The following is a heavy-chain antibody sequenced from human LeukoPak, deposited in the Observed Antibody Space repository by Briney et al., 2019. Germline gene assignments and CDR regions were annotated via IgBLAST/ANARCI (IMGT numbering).Heavy chain of an antibody. CDR3: ARDRVGSGWPRPYYFED. CDR2: INPNTGAT. Sequence: ASMKVSCKASGYTLTGYYLHWARQAPGQGLEWMGWINPNTGATHSAQKFQGRITMTRDTSISTAYMDLSRLRSDDTAVYYCARDRVGSGWPRPYYFEDWGQGTLVTVSS. V-gene: IGHV1-2*02. CDR1: GYTLTGYY. D-gene: IGHD6-19*01. J-gene: IGHJ4*02.